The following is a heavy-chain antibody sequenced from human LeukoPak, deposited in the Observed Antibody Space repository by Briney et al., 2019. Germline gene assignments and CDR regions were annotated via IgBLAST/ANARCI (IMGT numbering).Heavy chain of an antibody. D-gene: IGHD5-18*01. J-gene: IGHJ4*02. V-gene: IGHV4-30-4*01. CDR2: IYSAGNT. Sequence: SQTLSLTCTVSGGSISSGDRYWSWIRQSPGKGLEWIGYIYSAGNTYYNPSLKSRVIISVDTSKNQFSLELNSVTAADTAVYYCARDSYSYGYGGFDYWGQGILVTVSS. CDR1: GGSISSGDRY. CDR3: ARDSYSYGYGGFDY.